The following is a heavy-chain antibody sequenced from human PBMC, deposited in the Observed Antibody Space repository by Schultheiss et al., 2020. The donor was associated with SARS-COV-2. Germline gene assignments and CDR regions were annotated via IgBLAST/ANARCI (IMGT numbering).Heavy chain of an antibody. Sequence: GGSLRLSCAASGFTFSSYAMSWVRQAPGKGLEWVAVISYDGSNKYYADSVKGRFTISRDNSKNTLYLQMNSLRAEDTAVYYCARSGATNLSWDYYYMDVWGKGTTVTVSS. CDR2: ISYDGSNK. V-gene: IGHV3-30-3*01. CDR3: ARSGATNLSWDYYYMDV. CDR1: GFTFSSYA. D-gene: IGHD1-26*01. J-gene: IGHJ6*03.